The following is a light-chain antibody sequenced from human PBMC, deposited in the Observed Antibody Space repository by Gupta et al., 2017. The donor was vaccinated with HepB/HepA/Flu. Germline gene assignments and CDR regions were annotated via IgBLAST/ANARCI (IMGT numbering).Light chain of an antibody. J-gene: IGKJ2*04. V-gene: IGKV3-15*01. CDR3: QQYNNWPRS. Sequence: ETVVTQSPATLSVAPGERATLSCRASQNVSSNLAWYQQKPGQAPRLLIYGASTRATGIPARFSGSGSGTEFTLTISSLQSEDFAVYYCQQYNNWPRSFGQGTKLEIK. CDR1: QNVSSN. CDR2: GAS.